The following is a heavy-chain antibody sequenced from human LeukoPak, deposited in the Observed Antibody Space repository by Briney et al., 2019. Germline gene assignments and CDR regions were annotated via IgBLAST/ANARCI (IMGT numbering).Heavy chain of an antibody. CDR2: IRTDGTIT. CDR3: AREGTGSYMDV. D-gene: IGHD1-1*01. J-gene: IGHJ6*03. Sequence: GGSLRLSCSASGFTFSSYWMHWVRQAPGKGLVWVSRIRTDGTITTYADSVKGRFSISRDNAKNTLYLQVNSLRVEDTAVYYCAREGTGSYMDVWGKGTTVTVSS. V-gene: IGHV3-74*03. CDR1: GFTFSSYW.